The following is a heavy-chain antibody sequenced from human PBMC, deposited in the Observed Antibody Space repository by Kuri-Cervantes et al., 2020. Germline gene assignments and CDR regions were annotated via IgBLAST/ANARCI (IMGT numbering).Heavy chain of an antibody. J-gene: IGHJ4*02. V-gene: IGHV3-7*01. CDR3: AREAPGSSSYVFDY. CDR2: IKQDGSEK. CDR1: GFTFSNAW. Sequence: GGSLRLSCAASGFTFSNAWMSWVRQAPGKGLEWVANIKQDGSEKYYMDSVKGRFTISRDNAKNSLYLQMNSLRAEDTAVYYCAREAPGSSSYVFDYWGQGTLVTVSS. D-gene: IGHD2-15*01.